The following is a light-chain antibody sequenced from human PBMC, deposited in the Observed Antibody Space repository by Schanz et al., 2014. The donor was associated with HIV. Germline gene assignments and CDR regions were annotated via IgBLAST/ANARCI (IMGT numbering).Light chain of an antibody. CDR2: AAL. CDR1: QNISTY. V-gene: IGKV1-17*01. Sequence: DVHMTQSPSSLSASVGDNVTITCRASQNISTYLNWYQQRPGKAPKLLIYAALNLQSGVPSRFSGSGSGTEFTLTISSLQPEDFATYYCLQHNSYPLTFGGGTKVEIK. J-gene: IGKJ4*01. CDR3: LQHNSYPLT.